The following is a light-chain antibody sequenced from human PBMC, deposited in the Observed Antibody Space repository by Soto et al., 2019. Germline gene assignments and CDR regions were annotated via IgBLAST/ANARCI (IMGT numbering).Light chain of an antibody. V-gene: IGKV1-5*03. J-gene: IGKJ2*01. Sequence: DIQMTQSPSTLSASVGDRVTITCRASQSISSWLAWYQQKPGKAPKLLIYKASSLESGVPSRFSGSGSWTEFTLTISSLQPDDFATYYFQQYNSYSYTFGQGTKLEIK. CDR2: KAS. CDR1: QSISSW. CDR3: QQYNSYSYT.